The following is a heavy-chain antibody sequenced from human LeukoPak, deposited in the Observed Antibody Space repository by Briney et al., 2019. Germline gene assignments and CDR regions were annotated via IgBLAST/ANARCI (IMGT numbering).Heavy chain of an antibody. V-gene: IGHV3-23*01. Sequence: GGSLRLSCAASGFTFSSYAMSWVRQAPGKGLEWVSAISGSGGSTYYADSVKGRFTISRDNSKNTLYLQMNSLRAEDTAVNYCAKEKGDSSGYYYGDDYWGQGTLVTVSS. D-gene: IGHD3-22*01. CDR1: GFTFSSYA. CDR3: AKEKGDSSGYYYGDDY. J-gene: IGHJ4*02. CDR2: ISGSGGST.